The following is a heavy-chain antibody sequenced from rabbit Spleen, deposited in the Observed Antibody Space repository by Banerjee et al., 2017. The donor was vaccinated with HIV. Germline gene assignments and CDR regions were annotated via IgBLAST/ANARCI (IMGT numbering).Heavy chain of an antibody. CDR3: TRDLHGGIGG. D-gene: IGHD2-1*01. CDR1: GFSFNSGHD. CDR2: IYTGRSGTT. V-gene: IGHV1S40*01. J-gene: IGHJ3*01. Sequence: QSLEESGGGLVKPGASLTLTCKASGFSFNSGHDMCWIRQAPGKGLEWIGCIYTGRSGTTYYASWAKGRFTISKTSSTTVTLQMTSLTAADTATYFCTRDLHGGIGGWGQGTLVTVS.